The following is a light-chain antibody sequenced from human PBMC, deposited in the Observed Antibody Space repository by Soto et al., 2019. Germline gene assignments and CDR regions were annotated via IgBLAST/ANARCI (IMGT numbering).Light chain of an antibody. CDR2: KAS. J-gene: IGKJ1*01. CDR1: QCISSW. V-gene: IGKV1-5*03. Sequence: DIQMTQSPSTLSASVGDRVTITCRASQCISSWVAWYQQKPGQAPKLLLYKASTLQSGVPSRFSGSGSGTEFTFAISSLQPDDSASYYCQQYNDNWTFGQGTKVEIK. CDR3: QQYNDNWT.